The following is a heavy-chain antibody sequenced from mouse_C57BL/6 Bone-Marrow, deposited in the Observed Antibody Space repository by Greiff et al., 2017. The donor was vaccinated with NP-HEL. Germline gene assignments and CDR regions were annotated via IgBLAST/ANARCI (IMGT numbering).Heavy chain of an antibody. D-gene: IGHD1-1*01. CDR2: INPSTGGT. CDR1: GYSFTGYY. CDR3: ARRATVVARYGYFDV. J-gene: IGHJ1*03. Sequence: VQLKESGPELVKPGASVKISCKASGYSFTGYYMNWVKQSPEKSLEWIGEINPSTGGTTYNQKFKAKATLTVDKSSSTAYMQLKSLTSEDSAVYYCARRATVVARYGYFDVWGTGTTVTVSS. V-gene: IGHV1-42*01.